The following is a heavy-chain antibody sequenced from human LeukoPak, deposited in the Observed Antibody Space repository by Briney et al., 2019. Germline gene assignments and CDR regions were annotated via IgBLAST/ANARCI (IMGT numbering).Heavy chain of an antibody. V-gene: IGHV4-59*01. CDR1: GGSISTYY. CDR2: IYYSGNA. D-gene: IGHD3-22*01. Sequence: SETLSLTCAVSGGSISTYYWNWIRQPPGKGLEWIGYIYYSGNANYNPSLKSRVAISVDTSKNQFSLNLTSVTAADTAVYYWARAGYYYDTMGETWGQGILVTVSS. CDR3: ARAGYYYDTMGET. J-gene: IGHJ4*02.